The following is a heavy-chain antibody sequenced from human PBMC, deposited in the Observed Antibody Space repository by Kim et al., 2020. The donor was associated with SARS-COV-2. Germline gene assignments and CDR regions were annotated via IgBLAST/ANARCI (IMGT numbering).Heavy chain of an antibody. CDR3: ARAARDYYDSSGYFHAAFDI. CDR1: GGSISSGSYY. D-gene: IGHD3-22*01. J-gene: IGHJ3*02. CDR2: IYTSGST. V-gene: IGHV4-61*02. Sequence: SETLSLTCTVSGGSISSGSYYWSWIRQPAGKGLEWIGRIYTSGSTNYNPSLKSRVTISVDTSKNQFSLKLSSVTAADTAVYYCARAARDYYDSSGYFHAAFDIWGQGTMVTVSS.